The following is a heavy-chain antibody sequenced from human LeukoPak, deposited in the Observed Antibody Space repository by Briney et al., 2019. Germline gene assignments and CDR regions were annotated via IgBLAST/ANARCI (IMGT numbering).Heavy chain of an antibody. CDR2: IYSGGST. V-gene: IGHV3-53*01. CDR3: ARGGPAGDFIVVAPTNNAFDI. Sequence: GGSLRLSCVASGFTFSSSEMNWVRQAPGKGLEWVSIIYSGGSTFYADSVKGRFTISRDNSKNTLYLQMNSLRAEDTAVYYCARGGPAGDFIVVAPTNNAFDIWGQGTMVTVSS. J-gene: IGHJ3*02. D-gene: IGHD2-2*01. CDR1: GFTFSSSE.